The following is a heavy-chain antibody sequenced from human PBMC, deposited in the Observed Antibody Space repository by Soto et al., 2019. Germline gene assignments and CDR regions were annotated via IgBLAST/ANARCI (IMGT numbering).Heavy chain of an antibody. V-gene: IGHV4-59*01. J-gene: IGHJ4*02. Sequence: SETLSLTCTVSGGSISSYYWSWIRQPPGKGLEWIGYIYYSGSTNYNPSLKSRVTISVDTSKNQLSLKLSSVTAADTAVYYCARVRGTGDRLWNFDYWGQGTLVTVSS. CDR2: IYYSGST. D-gene: IGHD1-1*01. CDR1: GGSISSYY. CDR3: ARVRGTGDRLWNFDY.